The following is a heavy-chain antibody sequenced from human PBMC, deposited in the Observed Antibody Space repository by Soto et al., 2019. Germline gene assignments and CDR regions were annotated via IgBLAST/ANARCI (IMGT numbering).Heavy chain of an antibody. CDR2: IIPIISSA. D-gene: IGHD1-26*01. CDR3: ARDYSLVGGTYYFDY. CDR1: GGTFTNYA. V-gene: IGHV1-69*01. Sequence: QVQLVQSGAEVKKPGSSVKVSCKASGGTFTNYAFSWVRQAPGQGLEWMGGIIPIISSAKYAQKFQGRVTITADESTSTAYMELSSLSSEDTAIYYCARDYSLVGGTYYFDYWGQGTLVTVSS. J-gene: IGHJ4*02.